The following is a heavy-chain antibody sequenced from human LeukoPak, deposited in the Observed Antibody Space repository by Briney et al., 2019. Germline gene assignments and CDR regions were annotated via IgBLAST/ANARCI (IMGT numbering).Heavy chain of an antibody. CDR3: ASLSSSSGWYTHGDY. Sequence: ASVKVSCKASGGTFTSYDINWVRQATGQGLEWMGWMNPNSGNTGYAQKFQGRVTMTRNTSISTAYMELSSLRSEDTAVYYCASLSSSSGWYTHGDYWGQGTLVTVSS. CDR2: MNPNSGNT. J-gene: IGHJ4*02. V-gene: IGHV1-8*01. D-gene: IGHD6-19*01. CDR1: GGTFTSYD.